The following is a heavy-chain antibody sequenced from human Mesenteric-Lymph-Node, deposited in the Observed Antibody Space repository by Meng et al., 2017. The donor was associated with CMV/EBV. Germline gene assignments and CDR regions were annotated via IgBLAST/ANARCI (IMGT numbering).Heavy chain of an antibody. CDR1: GGSISSYY. V-gene: IGHV4-59*12. CDR2: IYYSGST. D-gene: IGHD3-22*01. CDR3: ARAPTVVEGAFDI. Sequence: SETLSLTCTVSGGSISSYYWSWIRQPPGKGLEWIGYIYYSGSTNYNPSLKSRVTISVDTSKNQFSLKLSSVTAADTAVYYCARAPTVVEGAFDIWGQGTMVTVSS. J-gene: IGHJ3*02.